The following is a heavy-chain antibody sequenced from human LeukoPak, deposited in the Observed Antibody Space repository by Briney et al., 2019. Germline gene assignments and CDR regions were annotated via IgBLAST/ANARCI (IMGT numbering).Heavy chain of an antibody. CDR2: IYHSGST. J-gene: IGHJ6*02. Sequence: KSSETLSLTCTVSGGSISSGDYYWSWIRQPPGKGLEWIGCIYHSGSTYYNPSLKSRVTISVDTSKNQFSLKLSSVTAADTAVYYCARAARYCSSTSCWFYYYGMDVWGQGTTVTVSS. CDR1: GGSISSGDYY. V-gene: IGHV4-30-4*01. CDR3: ARAARYCSSTSCWFYYYGMDV. D-gene: IGHD2-2*01.